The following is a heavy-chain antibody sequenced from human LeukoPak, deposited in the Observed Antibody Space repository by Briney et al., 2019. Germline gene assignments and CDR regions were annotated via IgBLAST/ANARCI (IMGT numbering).Heavy chain of an antibody. J-gene: IGHJ5*02. D-gene: IGHD2-2*01. CDR3: ASGSPDVLVPAASGFDP. Sequence: SVKVSCKASGYTFTGYYMHWVRQAPGQGLEWMGGVIPIFGTANYAQKFQGRVTITTDESTSTAYMELSSLRSEDTAVYYCASGSPDVLVPAASGFDPWGQGTLVTVSS. CDR1: GYTFTGYY. V-gene: IGHV1-69*05. CDR2: VIPIFGTA.